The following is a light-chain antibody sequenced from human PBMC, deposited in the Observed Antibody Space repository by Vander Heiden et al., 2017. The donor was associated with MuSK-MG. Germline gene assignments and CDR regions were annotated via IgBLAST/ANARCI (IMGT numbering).Light chain of an antibody. J-gene: IGLJ3*02. CDR1: SSNLGAGYD. CDR3: QSYDNSLTAWV. CDR2: GNS. Sequence: QSVLTQPPSVSGAPGQRVTISCTGSSSNLGAGYDVHWYRQRPGTAPKLLIYGNSNRPSGVPDRFSGSKSDTSASLAITGLQAEDEADYYCQSYDNSLTAWVFGGGTKLTVL. V-gene: IGLV1-40*01.